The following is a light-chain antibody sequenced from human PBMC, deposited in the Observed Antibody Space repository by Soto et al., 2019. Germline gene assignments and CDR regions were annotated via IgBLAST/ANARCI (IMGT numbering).Light chain of an antibody. Sequence: QSARTQPPSASGSPGQSVTISCTGTSSDVGGYDYVSWYQQYPGKAPKLMIYGVSKRPSGGPDRFSGSKSGNTASLTVSGLQAEDEADYYCSSYVGSNNFYVFGTGTKVTVL. CDR1: SSDVGGYDY. CDR3: SSYVGSNNFYV. J-gene: IGLJ1*01. V-gene: IGLV2-8*01. CDR2: GVS.